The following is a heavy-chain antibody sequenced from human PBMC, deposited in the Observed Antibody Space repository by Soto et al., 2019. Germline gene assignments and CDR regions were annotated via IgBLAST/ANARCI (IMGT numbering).Heavy chain of an antibody. CDR1: GGSISGRGYS. V-gene: IGHV4-39*01. D-gene: IGHD6-6*01. J-gene: IGHJ4*02. CDR2: FYYSGST. Sequence: SETLSLTCTVSGGSISGRGYSWGWIRQPPRKGPEWIGSFYYSGSTYYNPSLKSRATISVDTSRNQFSLNLSSVTAADTAIYYCARRFTSSSTIFDYWGQGIMFTVSS. CDR3: ARRFTSSSTIFDY.